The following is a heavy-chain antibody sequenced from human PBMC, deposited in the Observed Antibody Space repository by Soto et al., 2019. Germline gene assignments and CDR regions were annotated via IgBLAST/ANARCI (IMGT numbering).Heavy chain of an antibody. CDR1: GFTFSTYA. J-gene: IGHJ4*02. V-gene: IGHV3-23*01. CDR3: ARVIVRTSYSDRSGYYFKY. Sequence: PGGSLRLSCAASGFTFSTYAMAWVRQAPGKGLEWVSGVSASGLNTDYADPVKGRFYISRDNSKNTVSLHMNSLRAEDTAIYYCARVIVRTSYSDRSGYYFKYWGQGTLVTVSS. CDR2: VSASGLNT. D-gene: IGHD3-22*01.